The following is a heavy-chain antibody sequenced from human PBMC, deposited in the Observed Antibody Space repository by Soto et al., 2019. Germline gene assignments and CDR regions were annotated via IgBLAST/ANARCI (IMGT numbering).Heavy chain of an antibody. D-gene: IGHD6-19*01. CDR3: TTQATTYSSGWFPDY. V-gene: IGHV3-15*07. CDR1: GFTFSNAW. Sequence: EVQLVESGGGLVKPGGSLRLSCAASGFTFSNAWMNWVRQAPGKGLEWVGRIKSKTDGGTTDYAAPVKGRFTISRDDSKNPLYLQMNSLKTEDTAVYYCTTQATTYSSGWFPDYWGQGTLVTVSS. CDR2: IKSKTDGGTT. J-gene: IGHJ4*02.